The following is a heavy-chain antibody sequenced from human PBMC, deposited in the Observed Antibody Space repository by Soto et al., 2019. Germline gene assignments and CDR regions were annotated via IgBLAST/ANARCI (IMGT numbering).Heavy chain of an antibody. J-gene: IGHJ6*02. CDR2: FDPEDGET. D-gene: IGHD1-1*01. V-gene: IGHV1-24*01. CDR1: GYTLTELS. Sequence: GASVKVSCKVSGYTLTELSMHWVRQAPGKGLEWMGGFDPEDGETIYAQKFQGRVTMTEDTSTDTAYMELGSLRSEDTAVYYCATARASTNEYYYYYYGMDVWGQGTTVTVYS. CDR3: ATARASTNEYYYYYYGMDV.